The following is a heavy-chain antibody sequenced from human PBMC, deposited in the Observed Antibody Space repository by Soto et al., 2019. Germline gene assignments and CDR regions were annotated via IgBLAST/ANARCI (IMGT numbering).Heavy chain of an antibody. CDR1: GGTFSSYA. D-gene: IGHD1-1*01. V-gene: IGHV1-69*13. CDR2: IIPIFGTA. J-gene: IGHJ6*02. Sequence: SAKVSCKASGGTFSSYAISWVRQAPGQGLEWMGGIIPIFGTANYAQKFQGRVTITADESTSTAHMELSSLRSEDTAVYYCATSGTPYYYYGMDVWGQGTTVTVSS. CDR3: ATSGTPYYYYGMDV.